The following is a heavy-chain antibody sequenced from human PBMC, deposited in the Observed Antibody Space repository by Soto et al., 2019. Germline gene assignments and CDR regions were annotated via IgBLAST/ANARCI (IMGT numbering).Heavy chain of an antibody. CDR1: GDSLDSGAYY. CDR3: ARHLISFCAGGRSPFDF. J-gene: IGHJ4*01. V-gene: IGHV4-39*01. CDR2: VYSSGSP. Sequence: SETLSLTCTVSGDSLDSGAYYWAWIRQAPGKGLQWMGSVYSSGSPYDSPSLRRRVSISVDRSANLFSLKLTSVTAADTAVYYCARHLISFCAGGRSPFDFLGQGTLVPVSA. D-gene: IGHD2-21*01.